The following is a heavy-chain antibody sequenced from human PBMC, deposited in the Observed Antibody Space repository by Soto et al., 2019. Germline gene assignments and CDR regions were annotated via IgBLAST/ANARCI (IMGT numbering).Heavy chain of an antibody. J-gene: IGHJ6*04. D-gene: IGHD5-12*01. CDR2: MNPNSGNT. V-gene: IGHV1-8*01. Sequence: ASVKVSCKASGYTFTSYDINWVRQATGQGLEWMGWMNPNSGNTGYAQKFQGWVTMTRDTSISQAYLELSRLRSDDTAVYYCARGPYERTEGYYFYGMDVWGKGTPVTVYS. CDR3: ARGPYERTEGYYFYGMDV. CDR1: GYTFTSYD.